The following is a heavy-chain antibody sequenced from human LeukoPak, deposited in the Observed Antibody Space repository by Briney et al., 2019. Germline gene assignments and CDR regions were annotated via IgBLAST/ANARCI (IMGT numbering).Heavy chain of an antibody. V-gene: IGHV4-4*07. CDR2: IYTSGST. Sequence: KASETLSLTCTVSGGSISSYYWSWIRQPAGKGLEWIGRIYTSGSTNYNPSLKSRVTMSVDTSKNQFSLKLSSVTAADTAVYYCARPAEAGYFYAFDFWGQGTMVTVSS. J-gene: IGHJ3*01. CDR1: GGSISSYY. CDR3: ARPAEAGYFYAFDF. D-gene: IGHD6-19*01.